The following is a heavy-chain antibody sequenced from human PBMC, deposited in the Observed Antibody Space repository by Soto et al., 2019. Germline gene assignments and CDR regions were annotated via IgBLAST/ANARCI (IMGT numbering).Heavy chain of an antibody. J-gene: IGHJ4*02. CDR2: ISYDGSNK. V-gene: IGHV3-30*03. CDR3: VGGYYFGDY. CDR1: GFTFSSYG. Sequence: QVQLVESGGRVVQPGRSLRLSCAASGFTFSSYGMNWVGQAPGKGLQWVAVISYDGSNKYYADSVKGRFTISRDNSKNTLYLQMTSLRPEDTAVYYCVGGYYFGDYWGQGTLVTVSS. D-gene: IGHD3-22*01.